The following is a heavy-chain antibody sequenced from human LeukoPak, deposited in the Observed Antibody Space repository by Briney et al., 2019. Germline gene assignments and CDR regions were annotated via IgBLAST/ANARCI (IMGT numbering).Heavy chain of an antibody. D-gene: IGHD3-3*01. J-gene: IGHJ6*03. CDR3: AKGGRTIFGVVTQYYYYYYYMDV. V-gene: IGHV3-23*01. Sequence: GGSLRLSCAASGFTFSSYAMSWVRQAPGKGLEWVSAISGSGGSTYYADSVKGRFTISRDNSKNTLYLQMNSLRAEDTAVYYCAKGGRTIFGVVTQYYYYYYYMDVWGKGTTVTVSS. CDR1: GFTFSSYA. CDR2: ISGSGGST.